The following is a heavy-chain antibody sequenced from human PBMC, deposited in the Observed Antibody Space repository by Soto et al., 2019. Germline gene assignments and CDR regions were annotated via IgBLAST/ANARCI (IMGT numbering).Heavy chain of an antibody. CDR2: INPNSGGT. D-gene: IGHD5-12*01. J-gene: IGHJ3*02. CDR3: ARVKYSGYDHDAFDI. CDR1: GYTFTGYY. V-gene: IGHV1-2*04. Sequence: GASVKVSCKASGYTFTGYYMHWVRQAPGQGLEWMGWINPNSGGTNYAQKFQGWVTMTRDTSISTAYMELSRLRSDDTAVYYCARVKYSGYDHDAFDIWGQGTMVTVS.